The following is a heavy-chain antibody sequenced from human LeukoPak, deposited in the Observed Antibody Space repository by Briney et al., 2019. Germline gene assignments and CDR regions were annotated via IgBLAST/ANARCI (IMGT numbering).Heavy chain of an antibody. V-gene: IGHV3-9*01. CDR1: GFTFDDYA. D-gene: IGHD3-22*01. CDR3: AKGYYYDSSGSDYFDY. J-gene: IGHJ4*02. Sequence: GGSLRLSCAASGFTFDDYAMHWVRQAPGKGLERVSGISWNSGSIGYADSVKGRFTISRDNAKNSLYLQMNSLRAEDTALYYCAKGYYYDSSGSDYFDYWGQGTLVTVSS. CDR2: ISWNSGSI.